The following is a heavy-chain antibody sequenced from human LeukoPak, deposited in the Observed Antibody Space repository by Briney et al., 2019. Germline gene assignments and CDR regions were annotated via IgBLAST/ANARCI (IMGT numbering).Heavy chain of an antibody. Sequence: PSETLSLTCTVSGYSFSSGYYWGWIRQPPGKGLEWIGSMYYGGGTYYNPSLQSRVSISVDTSKNQFSLKLSSVTAADTAVYYCASRQRGGYSSRFNYWGQGTLVTVSS. D-gene: IGHD6-13*01. V-gene: IGHV4-38-2*02. CDR1: GYSFSSGYY. CDR2: MYYGGGT. CDR3: ASRQRGGYSSRFNY. J-gene: IGHJ4*02.